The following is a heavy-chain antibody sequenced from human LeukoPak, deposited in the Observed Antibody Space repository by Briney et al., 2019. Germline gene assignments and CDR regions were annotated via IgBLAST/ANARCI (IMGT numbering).Heavy chain of an antibody. V-gene: IGHV3-49*04. CDR1: GFTFGDYA. CDR2: IRSKVYVGTT. J-gene: IGHJ6*03. CDR3: TRVSDNCGGDCWFWGYYYYMDV. Sequence: GGSLRLSCTDSGFTFGDYAMSWVRQAPGKGLEWVGFIRSKVYVGTTEYAASVKGRFTISRDDSKSIAYLQMNSLKTEDTAVYYCTRVSDNCGGDCWFWGYYYYMDVWGKGTTVTISS. D-gene: IGHD2-21*02.